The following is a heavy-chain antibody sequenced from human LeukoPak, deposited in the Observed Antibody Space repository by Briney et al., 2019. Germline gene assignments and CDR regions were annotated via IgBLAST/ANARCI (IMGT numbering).Heavy chain of an antibody. Sequence: PGGSLRLSCAASGFTVSANFMIWVRQAPGKGLEWVSGMFGGGSTYYADSVKGRFTISRDNSKNTVYLQMNSVRPEDKAVYYCARSESSSSRRAFDVWGLGTAVTVSS. CDR2: MFGGGST. CDR3: ARSESSSSRRAFDV. D-gene: IGHD6-6*01. J-gene: IGHJ3*01. V-gene: IGHV3-66*01. CDR1: GFTVSANF.